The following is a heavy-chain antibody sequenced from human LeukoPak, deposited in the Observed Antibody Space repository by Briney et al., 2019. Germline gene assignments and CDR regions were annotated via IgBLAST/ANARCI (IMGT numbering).Heavy chain of an antibody. CDR2: ISYDGSNK. D-gene: IGHD3-3*01. V-gene: IGHV3-30-3*01. CDR1: GFTFSSYA. J-gene: IGHJ6*02. CDR3: ARDTYDFWSGYPEGMDV. Sequence: GGSLRLSSAASGFTFSSYAMHWVRQAPGKGLEWVAVISYDGSNKYYADSVKGRFTISRDNSKNTLYLQMNSLRAEDTAVYYCARDTYDFWSGYPEGMDVWGQGTTVTVSS.